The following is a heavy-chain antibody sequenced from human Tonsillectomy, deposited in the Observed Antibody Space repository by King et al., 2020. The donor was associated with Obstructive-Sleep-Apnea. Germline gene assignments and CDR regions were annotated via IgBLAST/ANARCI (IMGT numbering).Heavy chain of an antibody. D-gene: IGHD6-19*01. J-gene: IGHJ5*02. CDR2: IKQDGSEK. CDR3: AREGPQGIEVAGEENWFDP. Sequence: EEQLVQSGGGLVQPGGSLRVSCAASGFTFSSYWMSWVRQAPGKGLEWVANIKQDGSEKYYVESVKGRFTISRDNAKNSLYLQMNSLRAEDTAVYYCAREGPQGIEVAGEENWFDPWGQGTLVTVSS. V-gene: IGHV3-7*03. CDR1: GFTFSSYW.